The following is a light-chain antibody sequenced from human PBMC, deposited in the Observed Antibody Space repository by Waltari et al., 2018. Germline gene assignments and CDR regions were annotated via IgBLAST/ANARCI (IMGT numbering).Light chain of an antibody. V-gene: IGLV1-40*01. CDR2: GNS. Sequence: QSVLTQPPSVSAAPGQRVTIPCTGSSSNIGAGYDVPWYQQPPGTAPKLLIYGNSNRPSRVPDRFSGSKSGTSASLAITGLQVEDEADYYCQSYDSSLSGWVFGGGTKLTVL. CDR3: QSYDSSLSGWV. J-gene: IGLJ3*02. CDR1: SSNIGAGYD.